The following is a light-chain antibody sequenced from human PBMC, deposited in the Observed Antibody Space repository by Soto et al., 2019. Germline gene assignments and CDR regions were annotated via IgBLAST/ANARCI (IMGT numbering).Light chain of an antibody. CDR3: QSYDSSLSALYV. CDR1: SSNIGAGYD. Sequence: QSVLTQPPSVSGAPGQRVTISCTGSSSNIGAGYDVHWYQQLPGTAPKLLIYGNSNRPSGVPDRFSGSKSGTSASLAITGLQDEDEADYYCQSYDSSLSALYVFGPGTKLTVL. V-gene: IGLV1-40*01. CDR2: GNS. J-gene: IGLJ1*01.